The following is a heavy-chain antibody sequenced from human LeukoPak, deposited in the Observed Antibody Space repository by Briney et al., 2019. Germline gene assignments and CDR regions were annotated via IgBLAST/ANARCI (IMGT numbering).Heavy chain of an antibody. CDR1: GYTFTGYY. Sequence: ASVRVSCKASGYTFTGYYMHWVRQAPGQGLEWMGWINPNSGGTNYAQKFQGRVTMTRDTSISTAYMELSRLRSDDTAVYYCARGNDYGDYFDYWGQGTLVTVSS. V-gene: IGHV1-2*02. CDR2: INPNSGGT. D-gene: IGHD4-17*01. CDR3: ARGNDYGDYFDY. J-gene: IGHJ4*02.